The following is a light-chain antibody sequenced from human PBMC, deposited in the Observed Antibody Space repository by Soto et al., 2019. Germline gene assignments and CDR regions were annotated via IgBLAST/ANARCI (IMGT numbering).Light chain of an antibody. Sequence: EIVMTRSPFTLSLSPVERATLSCRTSHILSNSFIAWYQQKPGQASGLLIYDTSSRASGIPARFSGGGSGTDFTLTISSLQPDDSATYYCQHSATYSSTFGQGTKGDIK. J-gene: IGKJ1*01. CDR1: HILSNSF. V-gene: IGKV3D-20*02. CDR3: QHSATYSST. CDR2: DTS.